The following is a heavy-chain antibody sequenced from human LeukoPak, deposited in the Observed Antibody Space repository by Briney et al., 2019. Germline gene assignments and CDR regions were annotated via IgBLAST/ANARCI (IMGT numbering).Heavy chain of an antibody. CDR3: ARVPHYYFGYGYFDT. Sequence: SETLSLTCVVNGGSFSGYYWSWIRQPLGKGLEWIGEIDQSGTTNYNPSLKSRVAISIDTSKMQFSLTLTSMTAADTAVYYCARVPHYYFGYGYFDTWGQGTRVTVSS. J-gene: IGHJ4*02. CDR1: GGSFSGYY. V-gene: IGHV4-34*01. CDR2: IDQSGTT. D-gene: IGHD3/OR15-3a*01.